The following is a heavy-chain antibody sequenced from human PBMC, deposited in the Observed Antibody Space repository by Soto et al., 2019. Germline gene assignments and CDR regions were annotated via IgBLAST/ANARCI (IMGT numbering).Heavy chain of an antibody. CDR1: GDSVSGDSAA. CDR2: TYYRSRWYN. V-gene: IGHV6-1*01. Sequence: QVQLQESGPGLVKPSQTLTVSCAISGDSVSGDSAAWNWVRLSPSRGLEWLARTYYRSRWYNDYAVSVRSRITVNADTSKNPFSLQLTSVTPEDTAIYFCARTTSHHWLYMDVWGRGTTVSVSS. J-gene: IGHJ6*03. CDR3: ARTTSHHWLYMDV. D-gene: IGHD5-12*01.